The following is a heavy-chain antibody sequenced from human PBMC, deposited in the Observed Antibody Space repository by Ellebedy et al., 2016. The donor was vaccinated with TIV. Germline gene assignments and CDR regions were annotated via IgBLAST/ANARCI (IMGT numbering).Heavy chain of an antibody. Sequence: PGGSLRLSCATSGFSFSDYWLAWVRQAPGKGLEWVANIKQDGSEKYYVDSVKGRFTISRDNAKNSLYLQMNSLRAEDTAVYFCARSRGVSYWGQGTLVTVSS. D-gene: IGHD2-8*01. V-gene: IGHV3-7*03. J-gene: IGHJ4*02. CDR2: IKQDGSEK. CDR1: GFSFSDYW. CDR3: ARSRGVSY.